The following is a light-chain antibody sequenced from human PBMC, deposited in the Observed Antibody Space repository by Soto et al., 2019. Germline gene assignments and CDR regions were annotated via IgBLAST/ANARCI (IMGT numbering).Light chain of an antibody. CDR2: AAS. CDR3: QQSYSTLWT. CDR1: QSISSY. V-gene: IGKV1-39*01. Sequence: DIQMTQSPSSLSASVGDRVTITCRASQSISSYLNWYQQKPGKAPKLLIYAASSLKSGVQSRFSGSGSGTDFTLTISSLQPEDFATYYCQQSYSTLWTFGQGTKVEIK. J-gene: IGKJ1*01.